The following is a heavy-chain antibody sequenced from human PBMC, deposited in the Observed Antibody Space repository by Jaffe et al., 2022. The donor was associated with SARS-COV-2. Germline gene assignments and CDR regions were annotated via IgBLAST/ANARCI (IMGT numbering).Heavy chain of an antibody. D-gene: IGHD3-10*01. J-gene: IGHJ3*02. CDR2: IYSGGRT. CDR1: GFTVSSNY. V-gene: IGHV3-53*01. CDR3: ARDLRGFAAFDI. Sequence: EVQLVESGGGLIQPGESLRLSCADSGFTVSSNYMSWVRQAPGKGLEWVSLIYSGGRTYYADSVKGRFTISRDSSKSTLYLQMNNVKDEDTAVYYCARDLRGFAAFDIWGRGTMVTVSS.